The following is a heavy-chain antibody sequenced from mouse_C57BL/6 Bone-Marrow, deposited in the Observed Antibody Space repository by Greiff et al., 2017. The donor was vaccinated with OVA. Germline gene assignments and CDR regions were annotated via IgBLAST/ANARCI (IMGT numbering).Heavy chain of an antibody. V-gene: IGHV1-26*01. CDR1: GYTFTDYY. Sequence: VQLQQSGPELVKPGASVKISCKASGYTFTDYYMNWVKQSHGKSLEWIGDINPNNGGTSYNQKFKGKATLTVDKSSSTAYMELRSLTSEDSAVYYCAREDYSNSFDYWGQGTTLTVSS. J-gene: IGHJ2*01. D-gene: IGHD2-5*01. CDR3: AREDYSNSFDY. CDR2: INPNNGGT.